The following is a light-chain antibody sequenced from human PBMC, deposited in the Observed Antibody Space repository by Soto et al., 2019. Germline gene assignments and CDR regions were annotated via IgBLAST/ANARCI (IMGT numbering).Light chain of an antibody. Sequence: ILLTQSPSSLSASVGDRVTITCRASQGIDSSFAWYQQQPGKAPKLLIYAASSLQSGVSSRFSSSGSGKDFILTIRSLQPDDFEPYYCQPLNSYPWTFGRGAKVDLK. J-gene: IGKJ1*01. CDR2: AAS. CDR3: QPLNSYPWT. V-gene: IGKV1-9*01. CDR1: QGIDSS.